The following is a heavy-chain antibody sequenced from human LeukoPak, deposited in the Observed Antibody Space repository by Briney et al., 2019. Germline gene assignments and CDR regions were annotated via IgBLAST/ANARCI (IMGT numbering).Heavy chain of an antibody. CDR1: GFTFSNYA. CDR2: INSDGSST. V-gene: IGHV3-74*01. J-gene: IGHJ4*01. CDR3: ARAVYYSNYLGY. Sequence: GGSLRLSCAASGFTFSNYAMSWVRQAPGKGLVWVSRINSDGSSTNYGDSVKGRFTISRDNAKNTLYLQMNSLRAEDTAMYYCARAVYYSNYLGYWGQGTLVTVSS. D-gene: IGHD3-10*01.